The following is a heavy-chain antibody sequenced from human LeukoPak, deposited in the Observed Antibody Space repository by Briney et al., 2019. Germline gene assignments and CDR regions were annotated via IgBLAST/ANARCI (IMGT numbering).Heavy chain of an antibody. D-gene: IGHD3-22*01. V-gene: IGHV3-11*01. CDR3: ARVLRMNYYDSSGYYASWH. CDR1: GFTFSDYY. J-gene: IGHJ1*01. Sequence: GGSLRLSCAASGFTFSDYYMSWIRQAPGKGLEWVSYISSSGSTIYYEDSVKGRFTISRDNAKNSLYLQMNSLRAEDTAVYYCARVLRMNYYDSSGYYASWHWGQGTLVTVSS. CDR2: ISSSGSTI.